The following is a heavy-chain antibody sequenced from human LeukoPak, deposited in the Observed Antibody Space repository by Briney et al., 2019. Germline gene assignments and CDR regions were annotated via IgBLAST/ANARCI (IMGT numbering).Heavy chain of an antibody. V-gene: IGHV4-39*07. Sequence: PSETLSLTCTVSGGSISSSGYYWGWIRQPPGKGLEWIGSIYSSGSTYYNPSLESRVTISVDTSKNQFSLKLSSVTAADTAVYYCAREPGTFDYPYMDVWGKGTTVTISS. CDR2: IYSSGST. D-gene: IGHD3-16*01. J-gene: IGHJ6*03. CDR1: GGSISSSGYY. CDR3: AREPGTFDYPYMDV.